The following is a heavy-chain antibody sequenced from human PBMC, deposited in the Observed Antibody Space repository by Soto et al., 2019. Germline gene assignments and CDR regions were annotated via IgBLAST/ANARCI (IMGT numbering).Heavy chain of an antibody. Sequence: DVQLVESGGGLVQPGRSLRLSCAASGFTFDDYAMHWVRQAPGKGLEWVSGISWNSGSIGYADSVKGRFTISRDNAKNSLYLQMNSLRAEDTALYYCAKDIGYSSSWYGEYYFDYWGQGTLVTVSS. V-gene: IGHV3-9*01. J-gene: IGHJ4*02. D-gene: IGHD6-13*01. CDR3: AKDIGYSSSWYGEYYFDY. CDR2: ISWNSGSI. CDR1: GFTFDDYA.